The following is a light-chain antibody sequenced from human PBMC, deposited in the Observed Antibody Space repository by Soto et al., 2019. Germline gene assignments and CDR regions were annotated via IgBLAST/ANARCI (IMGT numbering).Light chain of an antibody. Sequence: EIVLTQYPGTLYLSPGERATLSCRSSETITNSYLAWYQQKPGQVPRLLIYGASKRATGIPVWLSGSGSGNDFTLTISRIESEDFTGYYCNHSSSSPFSFGQGTKLEIK. CDR2: GAS. J-gene: IGKJ2*03. V-gene: IGKV3-20*01. CDR1: ETITNSY. CDR3: NHSSSSPFS.